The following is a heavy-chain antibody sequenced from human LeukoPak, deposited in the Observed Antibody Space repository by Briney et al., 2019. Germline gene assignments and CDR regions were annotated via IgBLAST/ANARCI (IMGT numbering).Heavy chain of an antibody. CDR1: GFTFDDYA. Sequence: GGSLRLSCAASGFTFDDYAMHWVRQAPGKGLEWVSGISWNSGSIGYADSVKGRFTISRDNAKNTLYLQMNSLRAEDTAVYYCARGLHYDFWSGYYKLDYWGQGTLVTVSS. D-gene: IGHD3-3*01. CDR3: ARGLHYDFWSGYYKLDY. CDR2: ISWNSGSI. V-gene: IGHV3-9*01. J-gene: IGHJ4*02.